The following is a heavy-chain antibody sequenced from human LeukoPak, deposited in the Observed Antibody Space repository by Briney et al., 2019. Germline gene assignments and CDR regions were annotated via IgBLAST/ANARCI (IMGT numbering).Heavy chain of an antibody. V-gene: IGHV1-2*02. Sequence: GASVKVSCKASGYSFTGYYIHWVRQAPGQGLEWMGWINPNSGGTNYAQKFQGRVTMTRDTSISTAYMELSRLRSDDTAVYYCASEEISGSYYWGQGTLVTVSS. J-gene: IGHJ4*02. CDR2: INPNSGGT. CDR3: ASEEISGSYY. CDR1: GYSFTGYY. D-gene: IGHD1-26*01.